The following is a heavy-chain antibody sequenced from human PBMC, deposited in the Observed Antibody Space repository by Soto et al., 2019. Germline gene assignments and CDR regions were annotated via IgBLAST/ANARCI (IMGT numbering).Heavy chain of an antibody. Sequence: SVKVSCKASGFTFTSSAMQWVRQARGQRLEWIGWIVVGSGNTNYAQKFQERVTITRDMSTSTAYMELSSLRSEDAAVYYCAADRNTYDTEAFDIWGQGTMVTVSS. CDR3: AADRNTYDTEAFDI. CDR2: IVVGSGNT. CDR1: GFTFTSSA. V-gene: IGHV1-58*02. D-gene: IGHD3-9*01. J-gene: IGHJ3*02.